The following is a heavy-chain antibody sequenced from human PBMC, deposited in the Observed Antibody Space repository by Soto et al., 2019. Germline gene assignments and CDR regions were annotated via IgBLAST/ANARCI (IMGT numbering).Heavy chain of an antibody. CDR2: ISYDGSNK. CDR3: AKDDSKTGTTDY. Sequence: GGSLRLSCAASGFTFSSYGMHWVRQAPGKGLEWVAVISYDGSNKYYADSVKGRFTISRDNSKNTLYLQMNSLRAEDTAVYYCAKDDSKTGTTDYWGQGTLVTVSS. J-gene: IGHJ4*02. CDR1: GFTFSSYG. V-gene: IGHV3-30*18. D-gene: IGHD1-7*01.